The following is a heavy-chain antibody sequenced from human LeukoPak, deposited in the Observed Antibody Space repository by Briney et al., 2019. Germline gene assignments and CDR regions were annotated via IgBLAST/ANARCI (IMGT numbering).Heavy chain of an antibody. D-gene: IGHD3-22*01. V-gene: IGHV1-2*02. J-gene: IGHJ4*02. CDR2: INPNSGGT. CDR1: GYTFTGYY. CDR3: ARDQNYYDSSGYYGIDC. Sequence: GASVNVTYKASGYTFTGYYMHWVRQAPGQGLEWMGWINPNSGGTNYAQKFQDRVTMTRDTSISTAYMELSRLRSDDTAVYYCARDQNYYDSSGYYGIDCSSEGTLVTVSS.